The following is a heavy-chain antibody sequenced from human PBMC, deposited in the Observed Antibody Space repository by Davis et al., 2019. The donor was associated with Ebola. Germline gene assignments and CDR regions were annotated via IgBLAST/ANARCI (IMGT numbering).Heavy chain of an antibody. D-gene: IGHD3-16*01. CDR1: GASISSDDYY. Sequence: MPSETLSLTCTVSGASISSDDYYWTWIRQHPGKGLEWIGYISYGGSTYYNPSLKSRVTISVDTSKNQFSLKLSSVTAADTAVYYCASWGREGYWGQGTLVTVSS. CDR3: ASWGREGY. CDR2: ISYGGST. V-gene: IGHV4-31*03. J-gene: IGHJ4*02.